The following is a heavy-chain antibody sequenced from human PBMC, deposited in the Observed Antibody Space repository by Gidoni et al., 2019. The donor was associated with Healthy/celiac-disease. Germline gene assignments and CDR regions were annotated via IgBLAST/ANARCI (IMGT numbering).Heavy chain of an antibody. J-gene: IGHJ4*02. CDR3: ARDLAGLSY. CDR2: ISSSSSYL. CDR1: GFTFSSYS. Sequence: EVQLVESGGGLVKPGGSLRLSCAASGFTFSSYSMNWVRQAPGKGLVWVSSISSSSSYLYYADSVKGRFTISRDNAKMSLYLQMNSLRAEDTAVYYCARDLAGLSYWGQGTLVTVSS. V-gene: IGHV3-21*01.